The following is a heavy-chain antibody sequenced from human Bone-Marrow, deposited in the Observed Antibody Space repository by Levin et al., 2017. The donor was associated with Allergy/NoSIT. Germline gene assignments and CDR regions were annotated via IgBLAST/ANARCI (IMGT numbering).Heavy chain of an antibody. Sequence: LSLTCAASGFTFSGSNIHWFRQASGRGPEWLGRVKTKANNYATTYAASLKGRFTMSRDDSKNTAYLQMNSLETEDTAVYYCAKPGSGWYFDHWGRGTLITVSS. CDR1: GFTFSGSN. CDR2: VKTKANNYAT. CDR3: AKPGSGWYFDH. V-gene: IGHV3-73*01. J-gene: IGHJ2*01. D-gene: IGHD3-3*01.